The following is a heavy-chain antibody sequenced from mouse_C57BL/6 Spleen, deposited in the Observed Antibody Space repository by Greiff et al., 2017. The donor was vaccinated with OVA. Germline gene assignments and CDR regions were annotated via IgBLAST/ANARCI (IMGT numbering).Heavy chain of an antibody. CDR3: ALYYGYDRDYYAMDY. CDR1: GFNIKNTY. V-gene: IGHV14-3*01. CDR2: IDPANGNT. J-gene: IGHJ4*01. Sequence: EVQLQESVAELVRPGASVKLSCTASGFNIKNTYMHWVKQRPEQGLEWIGRIDPANGNTKYAPKFQGKATITADTSSNTAYLQLSSLTSEDTAIYYCALYYGYDRDYYAMDYWGQGTSVTVSS. D-gene: IGHD2-2*01.